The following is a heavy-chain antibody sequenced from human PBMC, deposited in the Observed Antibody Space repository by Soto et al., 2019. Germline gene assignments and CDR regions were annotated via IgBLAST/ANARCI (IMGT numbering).Heavy chain of an antibody. J-gene: IGHJ4*02. D-gene: IGHD2-8*01. V-gene: IGHV3-15*01. CDR3: SGYCTNGVCYRDY. CDR1: GFTFSKAL. CDR2: IKSKTEGGTT. Sequence: GGSLRLSCAASGFTFSKALMTWVRQAPGKGLEWIGRIKSKTEGGTTDYAAPVKGRFTISRDDSKNTLYLQMNSLKSEDTAVYYCSGYCTNGVCYRDYWGQGTLVTAPQ.